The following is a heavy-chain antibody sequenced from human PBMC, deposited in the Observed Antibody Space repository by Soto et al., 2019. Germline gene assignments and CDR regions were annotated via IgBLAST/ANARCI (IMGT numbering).Heavy chain of an antibody. CDR1: GFPFSSYT. Sequence: ESGGGLVKPGGSLRLSCSASGFPFSSYTMYWVRQAPGKGLEWVSSITTSSTRSIFYADSVKGRFTISRNNANNILYLQMNILRVEDTAVYYCARDDPIFGAIPRMDLWGQGKTVTVSS. D-gene: IGHD3-3*01. J-gene: IGHJ6*02. V-gene: IGHV3-21*06. CDR2: ITTSSTRSI. CDR3: ARDDPIFGAIPRMDL.